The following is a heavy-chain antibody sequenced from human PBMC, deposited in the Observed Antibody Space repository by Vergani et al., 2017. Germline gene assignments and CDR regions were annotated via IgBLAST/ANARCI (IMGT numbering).Heavy chain of an antibody. CDR3: ATFAGDYARRGRNWFDP. CDR2: FDPEDGET. Sequence: QVQLVQSGAEVKKPGASVKVSCKVSGYTLTELSMHWVRQAPGKGLEWMGGFDPEDGETIYAQKFQGRVTMTKDTSTDKAYMELSSLRSEATAVYYCATFAGDYARRGRNWFDPWGQGTLVTVSS. J-gene: IGHJ5*02. D-gene: IGHD4-17*01. V-gene: IGHV1-24*01. CDR1: GYTLTELS.